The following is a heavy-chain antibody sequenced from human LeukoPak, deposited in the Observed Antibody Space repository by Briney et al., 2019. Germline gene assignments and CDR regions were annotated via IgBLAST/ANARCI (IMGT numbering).Heavy chain of an antibody. CDR3: ASDRGDRGEPEFDS. CDR2: IYYDGTI. V-gene: IGHV4-39*07. J-gene: IGHJ4*02. D-gene: IGHD2-21*02. CDR1: GDSIRSSSYY. Sequence: PSETLSLTCTVSGDSIRSSSYYWGWIRQPPGKGLEWIASIYYDGTIYYNSSLKSRLTISMDMSRNQFYLKVNSVAAADTAVYYCASDRGDRGEPEFDSWGQGTLVNVFS.